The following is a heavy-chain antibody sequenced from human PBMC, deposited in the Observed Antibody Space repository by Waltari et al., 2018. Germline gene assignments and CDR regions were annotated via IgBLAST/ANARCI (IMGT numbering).Heavy chain of an antibody. CDR2: MYYSGST. D-gene: IGHD2-15*01. CDR1: GDSISSSSYY. J-gene: IGHJ4*02. CDR3: VRHARTTSGGKHFDH. Sequence: QLQLQESGPGLVKASETLSLTCTVSGDSISSSSYYWGWVRQPPGKGLEWIGNMYYSGSTCYKPSLKSRVTISGDTSKSQFSLKLSSVTAADTSMYYCVRHARTTSGGKHFDHWGQGMLVTVSP. V-gene: IGHV4-39*01.